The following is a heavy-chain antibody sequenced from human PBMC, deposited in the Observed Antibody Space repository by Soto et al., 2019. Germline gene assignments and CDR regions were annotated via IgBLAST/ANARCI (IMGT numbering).Heavy chain of an antibody. Sequence: GGSLRLSCAASGFTFSTYGMHWVRQAPGKGLERVAVISYDGSNKYYADSVKGRFTISRDNSKNTLYLQMNSLRAEDTAVYYCAKAVGYCSSTTCRDYYWYYGMDVWGQGTTVTVSS. CDR1: GFTFSTYG. J-gene: IGHJ6*02. V-gene: IGHV3-30*18. CDR3: AKAVGYCSSTTCRDYYWYYGMDV. D-gene: IGHD2-2*01. CDR2: ISYDGSNK.